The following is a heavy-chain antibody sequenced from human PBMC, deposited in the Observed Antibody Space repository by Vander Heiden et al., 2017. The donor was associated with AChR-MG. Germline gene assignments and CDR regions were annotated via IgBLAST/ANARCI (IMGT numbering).Heavy chain of an antibody. D-gene: IGHD5-12*01. CDR2: IYYSGRT. CDR3: ARVNGMVATARREYYFDY. V-gene: IGHV4-59*01. J-gene: IGHJ4*02. Sequence: QVQLQESGPGLVKPSETLCLTCTVPGGSISCYYWSWIRQPPGKGLEWIGYIYYSGRTNYNPSLKSRVTISVDTSKNQFSLKLSSVTAADTAVYYCARVNGMVATARREYYFDYWGQGTLVTVSS. CDR1: GGSISCYY.